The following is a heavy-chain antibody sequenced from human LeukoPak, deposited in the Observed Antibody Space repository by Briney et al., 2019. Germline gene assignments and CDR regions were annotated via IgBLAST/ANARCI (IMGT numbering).Heavy chain of an antibody. D-gene: IGHD2-8*02. J-gene: IGHJ4*02. CDR2: IYYSGST. V-gene: IGHV4-59*01. Sequence: PSETLSLACTVSGGSISSYYWSWIGQPPGKGLERIGYIYYSGSTNYNPSLKSRVTISVDTSKNPFSLKLSSVTAADTAVYYCASFLSPGGGSIDWGQGTLVTVSS. CDR1: GGSISSYY. CDR3: ASFLSPGGGSID.